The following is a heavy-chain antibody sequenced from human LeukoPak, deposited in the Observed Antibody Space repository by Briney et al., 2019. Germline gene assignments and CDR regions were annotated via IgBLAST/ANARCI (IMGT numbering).Heavy chain of an antibody. CDR1: GYTLTELS. D-gene: IGHD3-22*01. V-gene: IGHV1-24*01. J-gene: IGHJ4*02. CDR3: ATAPTYYYDSSGYCN. Sequence: GASVKVSCKVSGYTLTELSMHWVRQAPGKGLEWMGGFDPEDGETIYAQKFQGRVTMTEDTSTDTAYMELSSLRSEDTAVYYCATAPTYYYDSSGYCNWGQGTLVTVSS. CDR2: FDPEDGET.